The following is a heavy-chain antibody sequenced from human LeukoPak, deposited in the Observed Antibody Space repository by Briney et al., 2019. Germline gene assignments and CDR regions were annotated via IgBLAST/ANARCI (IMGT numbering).Heavy chain of an antibody. CDR2: IRYDGSTQ. J-gene: IGHJ4*02. CDR3: AKDGDSSGFDLSY. CDR1: GFIFSSYG. V-gene: IGHV3-30*02. D-gene: IGHD3-22*01. Sequence: GGSLRLSCTASGFIFSSYGMHWVRLAPGKGLEWVAFIRYDGSTQNYADSVKGRFTISRDNSKNTLYLQMNTLRAEDTAVYYCAKDGDSSGFDLSYWGQGTLVTVSS.